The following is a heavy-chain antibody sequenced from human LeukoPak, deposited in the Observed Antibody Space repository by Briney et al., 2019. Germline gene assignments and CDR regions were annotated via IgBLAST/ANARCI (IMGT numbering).Heavy chain of an antibody. CDR3: ARSGENWFDP. CDR1: GFTFSSYA. D-gene: IGHD3-16*01. J-gene: IGHJ5*02. V-gene: IGHV3-48*04. Sequence: PGGSLRLSCAASGFTFSSYAMSWVRQAPGKGLEWVSYISSSGSTIYYADSVKGRFTFSRDNAKNSLYLQMNSLRAEDSAVYYCARSGENWFDPWGQGTLVTVSS. CDR2: ISSSGSTI.